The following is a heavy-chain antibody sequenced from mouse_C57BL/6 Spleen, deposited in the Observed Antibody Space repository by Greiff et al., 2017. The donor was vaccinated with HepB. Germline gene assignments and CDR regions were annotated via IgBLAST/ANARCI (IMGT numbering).Heavy chain of an antibody. V-gene: IGHV3-8*01. Sequence: EVKLVESGPGLAKPSQTLSLTCSVTGYSITSDYWNWIRKFPGNKLEYMGYISYSGSTYYNPSLKSRISINRDTSKNQYYLQLNSVTTEDTATYYCARSYYSNPGWFAYWGQGTLVTVSA. CDR2: ISYSGST. CDR3: ARSYYSNPGWFAY. J-gene: IGHJ3*01. D-gene: IGHD2-5*01. CDR1: GYSITSDY.